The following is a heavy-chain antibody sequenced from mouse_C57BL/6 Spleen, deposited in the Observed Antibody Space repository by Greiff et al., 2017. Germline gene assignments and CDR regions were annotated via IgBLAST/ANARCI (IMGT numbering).Heavy chain of an antibody. D-gene: IGHD3-2*02. CDR3: AQVQAEAWFAY. Sequence: EVKLMESGGGLVKPGGSLKLSCAASGFTFSDYGMNWVRQAPEKGLEWVAYISSGSSTIYYADTVKGRFTISRDNAKNTLFLQMTSLSSEATASYYCAQVQAEAWFAYWGQGTLVTVSS. CDR2: ISSGSSTI. J-gene: IGHJ3*01. CDR1: GFTFSDYG. V-gene: IGHV5-17*01.